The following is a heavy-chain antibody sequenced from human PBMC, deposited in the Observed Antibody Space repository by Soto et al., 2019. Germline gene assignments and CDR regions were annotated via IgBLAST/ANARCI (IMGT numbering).Heavy chain of an antibody. CDR3: AKDTSQMAAIGLLDY. CDR1: GFTFSTYG. CDR2: ISYDGSNK. Sequence: GGSLRLSCAASGFTFSTYGIHWGRQAPGKGLEWVAVISYDGSNKYYVDSVKGRFTISRDNSKNTLYLQMNSLRAEDTAVYYCAKDTSQMAAIGLLDYWGQGTQVTVSS. V-gene: IGHV3-30*18. D-gene: IGHD6-19*01. J-gene: IGHJ4*02.